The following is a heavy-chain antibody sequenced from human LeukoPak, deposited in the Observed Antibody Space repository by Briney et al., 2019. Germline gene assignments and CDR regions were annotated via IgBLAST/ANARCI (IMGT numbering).Heavy chain of an antibody. CDR3: AKLYVNC. CDR2: ISESGDST. D-gene: IGHD2-2*02. CDR1: GFSFKSYA. J-gene: IGHJ4*02. V-gene: IGHV3-23*01. Sequence: GALRLSCAASGFSFKSYAMNWVRQAPGKGLEWVSSISESGDSTHYADSVKGRFTISRDNSLNTLYLQMNGLTAEDTAVYYCAKLYVNCWGQGTLVTVSS.